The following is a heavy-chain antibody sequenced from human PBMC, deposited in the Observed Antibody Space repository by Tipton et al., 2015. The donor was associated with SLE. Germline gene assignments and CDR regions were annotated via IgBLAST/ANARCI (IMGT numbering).Heavy chain of an antibody. J-gene: IGHJ6*01. Sequence: QLVQSGAEVKKPGASVKVSCKASGYTFTSYGISWVRQAPGQGLEWMGWISAYNGNTNYAQKLQGRVTMTTDTSTGTAYMELSSLRSEDTTVYYCATDPMSTVTMSDYYYGMGVWGQGTAVTVSS. CDR2: ISAYNGNT. CDR1: GYTFTSYG. V-gene: IGHV1-18*01. CDR3: ATDPMSTVTMSDYYYGMGV. D-gene: IGHD4-17*01.